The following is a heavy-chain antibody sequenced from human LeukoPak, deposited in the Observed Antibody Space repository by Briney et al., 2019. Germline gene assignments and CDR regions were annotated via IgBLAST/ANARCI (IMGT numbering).Heavy chain of an antibody. J-gene: IGHJ5*02. CDR1: GYSFTSYW. Sequence: GESLKISCKGSGYSFTSYWISWVRRMPGKGLDWMGRIDPSDSYTNYSPSFQGHVTISADKSISTAYLQWSSLKASDTAMYYCARAIYDSSGYYPRWFDPWGQGTLVTVSS. CDR2: IDPSDSYT. D-gene: IGHD3-22*01. V-gene: IGHV5-10-1*01. CDR3: ARAIYDSSGYYPRWFDP.